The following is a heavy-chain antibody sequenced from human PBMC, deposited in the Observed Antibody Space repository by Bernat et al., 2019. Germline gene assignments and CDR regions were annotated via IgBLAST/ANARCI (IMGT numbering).Heavy chain of an antibody. CDR1: GGSISSSSYY. CDR2: IYYSGRT. D-gene: IGHD6-19*01. Sequence: QLQLQESGPGLVKPSETLSLTCTVSGGSISSSSYYWGWIRQPPGKGLEWIGSIYYSGRTYYNPSLKSRVTISVDTSKNQFSLKLSSVTAADTAVYYCARGLSGWYEGGYFDYWGQGTLVTVSS. J-gene: IGHJ4*02. CDR3: ARGLSGWYEGGYFDY. V-gene: IGHV4-39*01.